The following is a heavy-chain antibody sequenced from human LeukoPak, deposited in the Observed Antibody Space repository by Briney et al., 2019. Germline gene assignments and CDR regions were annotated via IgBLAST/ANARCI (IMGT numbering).Heavy chain of an antibody. CDR2: ISGSGGST. CDR3: AKDAERDSSGYYYYYGMDV. D-gene: IGHD3-22*01. CDR1: GFTLSSYA. J-gene: IGHJ6*02. V-gene: IGHV3-23*01. Sequence: GGSLRLSCAASGFTLSSYAMSWVRQAPGKGLEWVSAISGSGGSTYYADSVKGRFAISRDNSKNTVYLQMNSLRAEDTAVYYCAKDAERDSSGYYYYYGMDVWGQGTTVTVSS.